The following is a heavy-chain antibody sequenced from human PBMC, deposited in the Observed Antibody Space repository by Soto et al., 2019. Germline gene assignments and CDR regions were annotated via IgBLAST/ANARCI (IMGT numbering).Heavy chain of an antibody. Sequence: GGSLRLSCAASGFTFSSYWMSWVRQAPGKGLEWVANIKQDGSEKYYVDSVKGRFTISRDNAKNSLYLQMNSLRAEDTAVYYCARDLVTYDFWSGYPTRSYFDYWGQGTLVTVYS. D-gene: IGHD3-3*01. CDR1: GFTFSSYW. J-gene: IGHJ4*02. CDR3: ARDLVTYDFWSGYPTRSYFDY. V-gene: IGHV3-7*01. CDR2: IKQDGSEK.